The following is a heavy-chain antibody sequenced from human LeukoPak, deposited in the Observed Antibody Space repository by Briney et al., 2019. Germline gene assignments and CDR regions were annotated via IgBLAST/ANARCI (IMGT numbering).Heavy chain of an antibody. CDR3: ARWKMVRGVNWNFDL. D-gene: IGHD3-10*01. J-gene: IGHJ2*01. CDR2: MNPNSGNT. CDR1: GYTFTSYD. Sequence: ASVKVSCKASGYTFTSYDINWVRQATGQGLEWMAWMNPNSGNTGYAQKFQGRVTMTRNTSISTAYMELSSLRSEDTAVYYCARWKMVRGVNWNFDLWGRGTLVTVSS. V-gene: IGHV1-8*01.